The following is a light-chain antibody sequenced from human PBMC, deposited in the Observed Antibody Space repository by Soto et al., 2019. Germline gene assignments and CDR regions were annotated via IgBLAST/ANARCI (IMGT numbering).Light chain of an antibody. V-gene: IGLV2-8*01. CDR3: SSYAGSNNL. CDR2: EVS. Sequence: QSALTQPPSASGSPGQSVTISCTGTSSDVGGYNYVSWYQQHPGKAPKLMIYEVSKLPSGVPDRFSGSKSGNTASLTVSWLQAEDEADYYCSSYAGSNNLFGGGTKLTVL. J-gene: IGLJ2*01. CDR1: SSDVGGYNY.